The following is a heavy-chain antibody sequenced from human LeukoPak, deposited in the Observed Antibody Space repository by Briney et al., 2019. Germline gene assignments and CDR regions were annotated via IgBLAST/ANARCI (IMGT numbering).Heavy chain of an antibody. Sequence: ASVKVSCKASGYTFTSYDINWVRQATGQGLEWMGWMNPNSGNTGYAQKFQGRVTMTRNTSISTAYMELSSLRSEDTAVYYCARLEVYYYYYGMDVWGQGTTVTVSS. J-gene: IGHJ6*02. D-gene: IGHD3-3*01. CDR3: ARLEVYYYYYGMDV. CDR2: MNPNSGNT. V-gene: IGHV1-8*01. CDR1: GYTFTSYD.